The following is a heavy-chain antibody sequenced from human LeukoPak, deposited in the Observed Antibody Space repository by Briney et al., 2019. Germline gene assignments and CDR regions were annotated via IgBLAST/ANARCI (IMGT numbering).Heavy chain of an antibody. D-gene: IGHD3-10*01. CDR3: ARDFPNYYGSGGDY. Sequence: GGSLRLSCAVSGFTFSSYAIHRVRQAPGKGLEWVAVISYDGSNKYYADSVKGRFTISRDNSKNTLYLQMNSLRAEDTAVYYCARDFPNYYGSGGDYWGQGTLVTVSS. CDR2: ISYDGSNK. CDR1: GFTFSSYA. V-gene: IGHV3-30*04. J-gene: IGHJ4*02.